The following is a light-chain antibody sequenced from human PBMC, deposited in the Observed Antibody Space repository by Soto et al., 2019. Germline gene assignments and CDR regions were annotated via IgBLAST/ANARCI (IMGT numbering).Light chain of an antibody. Sequence: DIVMTQSPDSLAVSLGERATINCKSSQSVLYSPNNKNYLAWYQQKPGQPPKLLIYWASTRESGVPDRFSGSGYGTDFTLTISSLQAEDVAVYYCQQYYRTPLTFGGGTKVEIK. V-gene: IGKV4-1*01. CDR3: QQYYRTPLT. CDR2: WAS. J-gene: IGKJ4*01. CDR1: QSVLYSPNNKNY.